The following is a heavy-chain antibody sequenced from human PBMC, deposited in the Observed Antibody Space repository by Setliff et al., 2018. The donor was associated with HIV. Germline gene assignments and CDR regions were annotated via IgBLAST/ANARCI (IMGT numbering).Heavy chain of an antibody. Sequence: PSETLSLTCTVSGGSISSGSYYWSWVRQPAGKGLEWIGHIYTSGRTNYNPSLKSRATISVDTSKNQFSLKLSSVTAADTAVYYCARSDSGYRSSWAPFDIWGQGTMVTVSS. J-gene: IGHJ3*02. V-gene: IGHV4-61*09. D-gene: IGHD6-13*01. CDR1: GGSISSGSYY. CDR3: ARSDSGYRSSWAPFDI. CDR2: IYTSGRT.